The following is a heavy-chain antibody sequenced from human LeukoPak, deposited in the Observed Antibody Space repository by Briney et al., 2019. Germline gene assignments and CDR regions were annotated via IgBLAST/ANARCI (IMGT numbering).Heavy chain of an antibody. V-gene: IGHV4-59*01. CDR2: IYYSGST. CDR3: ARGAADYYDSSGPSDY. CDR1: GGSISSYY. D-gene: IGHD3-22*01. J-gene: IGHJ4*02. Sequence: SETLSLTCTVSGGSISSYYRSWIRQPPGKGLEWIGYIYYSGSTNYNPSLKSRVTISVDTSKNQFSLKLSSVTAADTAVYYCARGAADYYDSSGPSDYWGQGTLVTVSS.